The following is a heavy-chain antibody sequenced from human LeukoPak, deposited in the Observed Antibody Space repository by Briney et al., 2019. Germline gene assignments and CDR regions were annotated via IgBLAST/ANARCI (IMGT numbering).Heavy chain of an antibody. CDR1: GYTFTSYG. CDR3: ARGVDIVVVPAAPSRSFDI. D-gene: IGHD2-2*01. CDR2: ISAYNGNT. J-gene: IGHJ3*02. Sequence: ASVKVSCKASGYTFTSYGISWVRQAPGQGLEWMGWISAYNGNTNYAQKFQGRVTITADESTSTAYMELSSLRSEDTAVYYCARGVDIVVVPAAPSRSFDIWGQGTMVTVSS. V-gene: IGHV1-18*01.